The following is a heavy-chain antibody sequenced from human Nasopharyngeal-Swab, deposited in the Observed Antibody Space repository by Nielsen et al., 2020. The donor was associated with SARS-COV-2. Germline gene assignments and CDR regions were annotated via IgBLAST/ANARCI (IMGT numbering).Heavy chain of an antibody. CDR3: ARAALYYDFWSGSTLRYYFDY. V-gene: IGHV4-59*01. J-gene: IGHJ4*02. CDR2: IYYSGST. Sequence: SETLSLTCIVSGGSISSYYWSWIRQPPGKGLEWIGYIYYSGSTKYNPSLKSRVTISVDTSKNQFSLNLNSVTAADTAVYYCARAALYYDFWSGSTLRYYFDYWGQGTLVTVSS. CDR1: GGSISSYY. D-gene: IGHD3-3*01.